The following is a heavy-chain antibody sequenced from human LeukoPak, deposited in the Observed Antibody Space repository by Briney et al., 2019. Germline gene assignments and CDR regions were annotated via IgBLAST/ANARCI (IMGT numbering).Heavy chain of an antibody. D-gene: IGHD2-15*01. V-gene: IGHV5-51*01. CDR2: IYPGDSDT. CDR1: GYSFTSYW. Sequence: GVSLKISCKGSGYSFTSYWIGWVRQMPGKGLEWMGIIYPGDSDTRYSPSFQGQVTISADKSISTAYLQWSSLKASDTAMYYCARRAWDCSGGSCYRKYFDYWGQGTLVTVSS. CDR3: ARRAWDCSGGSCYRKYFDY. J-gene: IGHJ4*02.